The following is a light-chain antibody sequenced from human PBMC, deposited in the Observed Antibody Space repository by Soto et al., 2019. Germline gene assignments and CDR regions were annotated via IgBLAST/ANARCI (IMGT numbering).Light chain of an antibody. J-gene: IGKJ4*01. CDR3: QQTYSDIS. V-gene: IGKV1-39*01. CDR1: QTISTY. Sequence: DIQLTQYPSSLSASVGDTVTVTCRASQTISTYLLWYHQKPGRAPNLLIYNASTLHSGVPSKFSGSGSGTDFTLTISGLQPEDFATYHCQQTYSDISFGGGTKVDI. CDR2: NAS.